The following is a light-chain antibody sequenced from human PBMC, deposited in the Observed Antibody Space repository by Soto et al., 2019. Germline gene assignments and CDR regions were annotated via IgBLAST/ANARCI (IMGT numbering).Light chain of an antibody. CDR3: QQSYSTVIT. Sequence: DIQMTQSPSSLSACVGDIFTITCRASQSISSYLNWYQQKPGKAPKLLIYAASSLQSGVPSRFSGSGSGTDFTLTISSLQPEDFATYYCQQSYSTVITFGQGTRLEIK. J-gene: IGKJ5*01. CDR1: QSISSY. CDR2: AAS. V-gene: IGKV1-39*01.